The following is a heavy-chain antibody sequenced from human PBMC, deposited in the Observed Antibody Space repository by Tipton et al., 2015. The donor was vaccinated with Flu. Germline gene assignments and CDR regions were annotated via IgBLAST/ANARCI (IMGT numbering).Heavy chain of an antibody. Sequence: QLVQSGAEVEKPGESLKISCKASGSSFSSYWIAWVRQMPGKGLEWMGIIYPDDSDTKYSPSFQGQVTFSADKSANTAYLQWSSLKASDTAIYFCVRQNCGGDCFPDYWGQGTLVTVSS. J-gene: IGHJ4*02. D-gene: IGHD2-21*02. CDR3: VRQNCGGDCFPDY. CDR2: IYPDDSDT. V-gene: IGHV5-51*01. CDR1: GSSFSSYW.